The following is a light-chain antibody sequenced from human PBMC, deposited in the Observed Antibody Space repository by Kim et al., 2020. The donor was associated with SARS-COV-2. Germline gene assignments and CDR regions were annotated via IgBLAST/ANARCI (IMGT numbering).Light chain of an antibody. CDR2: RDR. J-gene: IGLJ3*02. CDR1: SIGAKS. V-gene: IGLV3-9*01. Sequence: VALGQTARITCGGRSIGAKSVHWYQQKPGQAPVLVIYRDRNRPSGIPERFSGSNSGNTATLTISRAQAGDEADYYCHEWDSNTAVFGGGTQLTVL. CDR3: HEWDSNTAV.